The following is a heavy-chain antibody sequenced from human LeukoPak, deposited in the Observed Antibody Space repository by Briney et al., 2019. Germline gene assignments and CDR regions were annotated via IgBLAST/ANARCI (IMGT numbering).Heavy chain of an antibody. CDR1: GGTFSSYA. V-gene: IGHV1-69*13. CDR2: IIPIFGTA. J-gene: IGHJ4*02. D-gene: IGHD6-13*01. Sequence: SVKVSCKASGGTFSSYAISWVRQAPGQGLEWMGGIIPIFGTANYARKFQGRVTITADESTSTAYMELSSLRSEDTAVYYCARDLAAAGRGFLDFWGQGTLVTVSS. CDR3: ARDLAAAGRGFLDF.